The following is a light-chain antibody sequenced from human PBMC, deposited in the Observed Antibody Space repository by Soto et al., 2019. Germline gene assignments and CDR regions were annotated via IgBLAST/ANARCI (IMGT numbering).Light chain of an antibody. Sequence: DIQMTQSPSTLSASVGDRVTITCRASQSISSWLAWYQQKPGKAPKLLIYKASSLESGVPSRFSGSGSGTEFPLTISSLQPEDFTTYYCQQSWTFGQGTKGEIK. V-gene: IGKV1-5*03. CDR1: QSISSW. CDR2: KAS. CDR3: QQSWT. J-gene: IGKJ1*01.